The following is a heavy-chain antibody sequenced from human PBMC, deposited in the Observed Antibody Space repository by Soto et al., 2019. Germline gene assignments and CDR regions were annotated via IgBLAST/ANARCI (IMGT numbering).Heavy chain of an antibody. V-gene: IGHV4-30-2*01. CDR2: IYHSGST. D-gene: IGHD5-18*01. J-gene: IGHJ4*02. CDR3: ASSERGYRYGLDY. Sequence: PSETLSLTCAVSGGSISSGGYSWSWIRQPPGKGLEWIGYIYHSGSTYYNPSLKSRVTISVDRSKNQFSLKLSSVTAADTAVYYCASSERGYRYGLDYWGQGTLVTVSS. CDR1: GGSISSGGYS.